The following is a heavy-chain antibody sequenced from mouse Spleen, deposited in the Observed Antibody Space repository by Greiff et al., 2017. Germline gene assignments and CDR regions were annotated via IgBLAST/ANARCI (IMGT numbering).Heavy chain of an antibody. CDR1: GFNIKDYY. V-gene: IGHV14-1*01. CDR3: TTTMITRDWYFDV. CDR2: IDPEDGDT. Sequence: EVQLQQSGAELVRPGASVKLSCTASGFNIKDYYMHWVKQRPEQGLEWIGRIDPEDGDTEYAPKFQGKATMTADTSSNTAYLQLSSLTSEDTAVYYCTTTMITRDWYFDVWGAGTTVTVSS. J-gene: IGHJ1*01. D-gene: IGHD2-4*01.